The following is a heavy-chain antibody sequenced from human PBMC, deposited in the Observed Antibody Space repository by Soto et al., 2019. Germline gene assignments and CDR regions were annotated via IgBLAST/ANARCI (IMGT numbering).Heavy chain of an antibody. CDR1: GFRFSYYD. CDR3: ARDGYSEGMDV. Sequence: EVQLLESGGGLVQWGGSLRLSCAASGFRFSYYDMHWVRQSKGKGLEWVAAIGTTDDTYYADSVKGRFIISRENDKNSLYLQMDSLRGGDTAVYFCARDGYSEGMDVWGQGTTVTVSS. V-gene: IGHV3-13*01. CDR2: IGTTDDT. J-gene: IGHJ6*02. D-gene: IGHD2-2*03.